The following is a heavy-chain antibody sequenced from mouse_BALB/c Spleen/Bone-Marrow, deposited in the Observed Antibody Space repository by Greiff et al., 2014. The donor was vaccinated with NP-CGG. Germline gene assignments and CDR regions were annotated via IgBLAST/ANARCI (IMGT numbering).Heavy chain of an antibody. CDR3: ARHQRYYAMDY. CDR1: GFTFSSYG. J-gene: IGHJ4*01. CDR2: ISSCGSNT. V-gene: IGHV5-6*01. Sequence: EVQRVESGGDLVKPGGSLKLSCAASGFTFSSYGMSWGRQTPDKRLEWVATISSCGSNTYYPDSVKGRFTISRDNAKNTLYLQMSSLKSEDTAMYYCARHQRYYAMDYWGQGTSVTVSS.